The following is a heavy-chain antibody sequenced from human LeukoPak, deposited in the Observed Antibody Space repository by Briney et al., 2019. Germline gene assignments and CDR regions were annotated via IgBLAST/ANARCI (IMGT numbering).Heavy chain of an antibody. V-gene: IGHV3-48*02. CDR2: ISTNSGTK. Sequence: PGGSLRLSCAASGFTFSSYDMNWVRQAPGKGLEWVSYISTNSGTKYYADSVKGRSTISRDNAKNSVYLQMNSLRDDDTAVYYCARGKIGYYYGDYDGYWGQGTLVTVSS. CDR3: ARGKIGYYYGDYDGY. D-gene: IGHD4-17*01. J-gene: IGHJ4*02. CDR1: GFTFSSYD.